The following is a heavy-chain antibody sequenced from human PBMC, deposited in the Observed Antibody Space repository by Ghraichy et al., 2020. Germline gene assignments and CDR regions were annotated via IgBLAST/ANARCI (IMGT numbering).Heavy chain of an antibody. D-gene: IGHD1/OR15-1a*01. CDR2: INSDGSTT. J-gene: IGHJ6*02. V-gene: IGHV3-74*01. Sequence: GGSLRLSCAASGFTLGSYWMHWVRQAPGKGLVWVSRINSDGSTTSYADSVKGRFTISRDNAKKTLYLQMNSLRAEDTAVYYCARPPGTQGYYGMDVWGQGTTVTVSS. CDR3: ARPPGTQGYYGMDV. CDR1: GFTLGSYW.